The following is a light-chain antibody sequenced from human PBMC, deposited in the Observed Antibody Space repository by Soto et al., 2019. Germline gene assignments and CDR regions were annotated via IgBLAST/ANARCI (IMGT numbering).Light chain of an antibody. V-gene: IGLV2-14*03. Sequence: QSALTQPASVSGSPGQWITISCSGSSTDVGAYTYVSWYQQHPDKPPQLINYDVSDRSSGPSNRFSASKSGTAASLTISGLQAEDEAEYYCGSFTTISTVVFGTGTKVTVL. CDR3: GSFTTISTVV. CDR1: STDVGAYTY. CDR2: DVS. J-gene: IGLJ1*01.